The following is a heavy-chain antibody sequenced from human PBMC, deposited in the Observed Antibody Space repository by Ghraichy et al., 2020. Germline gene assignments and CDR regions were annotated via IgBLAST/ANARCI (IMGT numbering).Heavy chain of an antibody. Sequence: GGSLRLSCVGSGFTFSGYGMNWVRQSPGKGLEWVSYITSRGRSIFYAASVKGRFTISRDNARNSLSLQMNSLTDEDTAVYYCARASRVVRFYYYDGMDVRGQGTTVTVAS. CDR1: GFTFSGYG. V-gene: IGHV3-48*02. CDR3: ARASRVVRFYYYDGMDV. CDR2: ITSRGRSI. D-gene: IGHD4-23*01. J-gene: IGHJ6*02.